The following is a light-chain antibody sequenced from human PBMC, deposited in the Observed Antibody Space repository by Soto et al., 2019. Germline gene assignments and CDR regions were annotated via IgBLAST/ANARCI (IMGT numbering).Light chain of an antibody. Sequence: QSVLTQPPSASGSLGQSVTVSCTGTFCDLGGYNYVSWYLQHPGKAPKLIIYEVGKRPSGVPDRFSGSKSSNTASRTVSWLQAEDEDDYYCSSYAGSNTVVFGGGTEPTVL. CDR1: FCDLGGYNY. CDR2: EVG. J-gene: IGLJ2*01. V-gene: IGLV2-8*01. CDR3: SSYAGSNTVV.